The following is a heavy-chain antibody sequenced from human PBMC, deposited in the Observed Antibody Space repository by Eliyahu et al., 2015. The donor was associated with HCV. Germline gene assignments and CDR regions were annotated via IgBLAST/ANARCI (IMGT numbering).Heavy chain of an antibody. CDR1: GFTFSSYA. J-gene: IGHJ3*02. D-gene: IGHD2-21*02. CDR3: ANLAYCGGDCYSPRSFGDAFDI. Sequence: EVQLLESGGGLVQPGGSLRLSCAASGFTFSSYAMSXVRQAPGKGLEWVSAISGSGGSTYYADSVKGRFTISRDNSKNTLYLQMNSLRAEDTAVYYCANLAYCGGDCYSPRSFGDAFDIWGQGTMVTVSS. V-gene: IGHV3-23*01. CDR2: ISGSGGST.